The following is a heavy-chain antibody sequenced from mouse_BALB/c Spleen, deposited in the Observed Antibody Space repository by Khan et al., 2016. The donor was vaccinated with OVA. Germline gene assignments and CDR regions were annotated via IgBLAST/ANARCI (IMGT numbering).Heavy chain of an antibody. D-gene: IGHD1-1*01. CDR1: GFTFSKYA. Sequence: EVELVESGGGLVKPGDSLKLSCAASGFTFSKYAMSGVRQTPEKRLEWVATISSGGGSYIYYPDSVKGRFTIFRDNAKNTLFLQMSSLRSEDTVMYYSSRVYFGYFDYWGQGTTLTASS. CDR2: ISSGGGSYI. CDR3: SRVYFGYFDY. J-gene: IGHJ2*01. V-gene: IGHV5-9-3*01.